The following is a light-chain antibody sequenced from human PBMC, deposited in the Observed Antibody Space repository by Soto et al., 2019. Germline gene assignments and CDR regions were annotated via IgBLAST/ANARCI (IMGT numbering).Light chain of an antibody. J-gene: IGLJ1*01. Sequence: QSALTQPRSVSGSPGQSVTISCTGASSDVGGYNYVSWYRQHPGKAPKVMIYDVSKRPSGVPDRFSGSKSANTASLTISGLQAEDEADYYCCSYAGNSIYVFGTGTKGTVL. CDR2: DVS. V-gene: IGLV2-11*01. CDR3: CSYAGNSIYV. CDR1: SSDVGGYNY.